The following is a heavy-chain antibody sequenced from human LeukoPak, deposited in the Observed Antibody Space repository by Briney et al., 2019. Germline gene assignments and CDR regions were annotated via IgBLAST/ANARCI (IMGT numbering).Heavy chain of an antibody. CDR2: ISSSSTSK. CDR3: ARGAFGIVVVPTYMDV. D-gene: IGHD2-2*01. J-gene: IGHJ6*03. V-gene: IGHV3-48*04. CDR1: GFIFSSYS. Sequence: GGSLRLSCAVSGFIFSSYSMNWVRQAPGKGLEWVSHISSSSTSKYYADSVKGRFTISRDNAKNSLYLQMNSLRAEDTAVYYCARGAFGIVVVPTYMDVWGKGTTVTVSS.